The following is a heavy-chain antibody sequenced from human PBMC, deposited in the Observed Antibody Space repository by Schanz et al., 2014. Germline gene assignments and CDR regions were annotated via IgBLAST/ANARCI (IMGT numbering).Heavy chain of an antibody. CDR2: IYYSGSS. D-gene: IGHD2-15*01. CDR3: AKGMGYCSGGTCYDYYYYGLDV. V-gene: IGHV4-59*12. Sequence: QVQLQESGPGLLKPSETLSLTCTVSGGSIRSYFWSWIRQPPGKGLEWIGYIYYSGSSDYNPSLKSRVTISVDKSKNQFSLKVGSVTAADTAVYYCAKGMGYCSGGTCYDYYYYGLDVWGQGTTVTVSS. J-gene: IGHJ6*02. CDR1: GGSIRSYF.